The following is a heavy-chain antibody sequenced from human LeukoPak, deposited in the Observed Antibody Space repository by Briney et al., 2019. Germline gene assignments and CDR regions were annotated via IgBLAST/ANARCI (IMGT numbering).Heavy chain of an antibody. D-gene: IGHD1-26*01. CDR1: GGTFSSYA. V-gene: IGHV1-69*13. CDR2: IIPIFGTA. Sequence: SVKVSCKASGGTFSSYATSWVRQAPGQGLEWMGGIIPIFGTANYAQKFQGRVTITADESTSTAYMELSSLRSEDTAVYYCARRYSGSFRSVWFDPWGQGTLVTASS. CDR3: ARRYSGSFRSVWFDP. J-gene: IGHJ5*02.